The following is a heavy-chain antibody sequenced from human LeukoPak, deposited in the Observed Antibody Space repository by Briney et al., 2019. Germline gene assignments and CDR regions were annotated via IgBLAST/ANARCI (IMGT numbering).Heavy chain of an antibody. J-gene: IGHJ4*01. CDR3: ARGPPGGWFGESSYDY. CDR2: MNPNSGNT. V-gene: IGHV1-8*01. D-gene: IGHD3-10*01. Sequence: ASVKVSCKASGYTFTSCDINWVRQATGQGLEWMGWMNPNSGNTGYAQKFQGRVTMTRNTSISTAYMELSSLRSEDTAVYYCARGPPGGWFGESSYDYWGDGTLVTVSS. CDR1: GYTFTSCD.